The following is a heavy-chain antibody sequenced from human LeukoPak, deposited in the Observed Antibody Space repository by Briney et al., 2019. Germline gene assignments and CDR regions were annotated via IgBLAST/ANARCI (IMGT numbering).Heavy chain of an antibody. Sequence: GGSLRLSCAASGFTFSSYAMSWVRQAPGKGLEWVSAISGSGGSTYYADSVKGRFTISRDNSKNTLYLQMNSQRAEDTAVYYCARYGDYRFYYFDYWGQGTLVTVSS. J-gene: IGHJ4*02. CDR3: ARYGDYRFYYFDY. CDR2: ISGSGGST. V-gene: IGHV3-23*01. D-gene: IGHD4-17*01. CDR1: GFTFSSYA.